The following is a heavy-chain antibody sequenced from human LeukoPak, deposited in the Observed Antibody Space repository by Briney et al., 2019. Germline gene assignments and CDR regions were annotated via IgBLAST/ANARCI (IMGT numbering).Heavy chain of an antibody. J-gene: IGHJ4*02. Sequence: PGASVKVSCRTSGYSFTNYGVSWVRQAPGQGPEWMGWISGENGNTNFAQKFQARLTMPTNTSTGTAYMALRSLRSDDTAVYYCARWGVHGTTTYCFDYWGQGSLVTVSS. V-gene: IGHV1-18*04. CDR3: ARWGVHGTTTYCFDY. D-gene: IGHD1-1*01. CDR2: ISGENGNT. CDR1: GYSFTNYG.